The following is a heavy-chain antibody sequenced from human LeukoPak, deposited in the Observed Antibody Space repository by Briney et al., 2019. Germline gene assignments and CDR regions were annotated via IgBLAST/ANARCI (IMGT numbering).Heavy chain of an antibody. CDR2: IYHSGST. D-gene: IGHD5-24*01. CDR3: ARGISMAIDY. CDR1: GFTFSSYA. Sequence: LRLSCAASGFTFSSYAMSWIRQPPGKGLEWIGYIYHSGSTYYNPSLKSRVTISVDRSKNQFSLKLSSVTAADTAVYYCARGISMAIDYWGQGTLVTVSS. V-gene: IGHV4-30-2*01. J-gene: IGHJ4*02.